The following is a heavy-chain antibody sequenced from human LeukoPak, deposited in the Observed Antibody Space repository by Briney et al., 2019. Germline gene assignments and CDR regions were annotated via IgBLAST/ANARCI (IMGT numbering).Heavy chain of an antibody. CDR1: GFTFSSYG. V-gene: IGHV3-30*19. CDR3: ARDTTYYYGSGSYYYY. D-gene: IGHD3-10*01. J-gene: IGHJ4*02. Sequence: GGSLRLSCAASGFTFSSYGMHWVRQAPGKGLEWVAVISYDGSNKYYADSVKGRFTISRDNSKNTLYLQMNSLRAEDTAVYYCARDTTYYYGSGSYYYYWGQGTLVTVSS. CDR2: ISYDGSNK.